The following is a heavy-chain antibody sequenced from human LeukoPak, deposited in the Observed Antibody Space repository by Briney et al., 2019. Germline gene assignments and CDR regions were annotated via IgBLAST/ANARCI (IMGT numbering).Heavy chain of an antibody. CDR1: GYTFTSYG. V-gene: IGHV1-18*01. Sequence: RASVKVSCKASGYTFTSYGISWVRQAPGQGLEWMGWISAYNGNTNYAQKLQGRVTMTTDTSTSTAYMELRSLRSDDTAVYYCARDVYSSGPDYYYYMDVWGKGTTVTVSS. CDR3: ARDVYSSGPDYYYYMDV. J-gene: IGHJ6*03. CDR2: ISAYNGNT. D-gene: IGHD4-11*01.